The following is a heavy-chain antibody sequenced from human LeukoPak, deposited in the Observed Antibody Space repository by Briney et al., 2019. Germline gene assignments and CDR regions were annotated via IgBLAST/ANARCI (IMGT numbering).Heavy chain of an antibody. Sequence: SQTLSLTCIVSGGSISSGGYYRSWIRQHPGKGLEWIGNIYYSGSTYYNPSLKSRVTISVDTSKNQFSLKLSSVTAADTAVHYCARERSPYDAFDIWGQGTMVTVSS. J-gene: IGHJ3*02. D-gene: IGHD1-26*01. V-gene: IGHV4-31*02. CDR3: ARERSPYDAFDI. CDR2: IYYSGST. CDR1: GGSISSGGYY.